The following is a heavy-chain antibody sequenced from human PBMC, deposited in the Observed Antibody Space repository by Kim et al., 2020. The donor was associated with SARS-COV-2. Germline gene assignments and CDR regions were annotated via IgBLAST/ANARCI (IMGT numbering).Heavy chain of an antibody. D-gene: IGHD3-9*01. CDR2: GST. CDR3: GRITILEH. J-gene: IGHJ1*01. Sequence: GSTYYADSVKGRFTISRDNSKNTLYLQMNSLRAEDTAVYYCGRITILEHWGQGTLVTVSS. V-gene: IGHV3-23*01.